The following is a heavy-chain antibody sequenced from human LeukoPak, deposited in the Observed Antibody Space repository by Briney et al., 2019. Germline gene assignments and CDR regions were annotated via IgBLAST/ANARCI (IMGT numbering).Heavy chain of an antibody. CDR1: GYTFTGYY. J-gene: IGHJ4*02. D-gene: IGHD2-15*01. CDR2: INPNSGGT. CDR3: ARVGNCSGGSCYHLGFDY. Sequence: ASVKVSCKASGYTFTGYYMHWVRQAPGQGLEWMGWINPNSGGTNYAQKFQGRVTMTRDTSISTAYMELSRLRSDDTAVYYCARVGNCSGGSCYHLGFDYWGQGTLVTVSS. V-gene: IGHV1-2*02.